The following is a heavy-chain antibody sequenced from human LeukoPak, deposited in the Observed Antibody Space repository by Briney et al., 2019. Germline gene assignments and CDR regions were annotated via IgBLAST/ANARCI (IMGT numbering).Heavy chain of an antibody. CDR2: INPNSGGT. J-gene: IGHJ4*02. CDR3: ARDNRGDYGSGSYYTHFDY. V-gene: IGHV1-2*02. Sequence: ASVKVSCKASGYTFTSYYMHWVRQAPGQGLEWMGWINPNSGGTNYAQKFQGRVTMTRDTSISTAYMELSRLRSDDTAVYYCARDNRGDYGSGSYYTHFDYWGQGTLVTVSS. CDR1: GYTFTSYY. D-gene: IGHD3-10*01.